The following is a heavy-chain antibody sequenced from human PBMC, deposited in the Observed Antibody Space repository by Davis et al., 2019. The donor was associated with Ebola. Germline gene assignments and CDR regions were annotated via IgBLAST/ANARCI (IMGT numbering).Heavy chain of an antibody. Sequence: GGSLRLSCAASGFTFSSYSMNWVRQAPGKGLEWASSISNSSSYIYYADSVKGRFTISRDNAKNSLYLQMNSLRAEDTAVYYCARDRYSSGHWGGMDDWGKGTTVTVSS. V-gene: IGHV3-21*01. CDR1: GFTFSSYS. CDR3: ARDRYSSGHWGGMDD. D-gene: IGHD6-19*01. J-gene: IGHJ6*04. CDR2: ISNSSSYI.